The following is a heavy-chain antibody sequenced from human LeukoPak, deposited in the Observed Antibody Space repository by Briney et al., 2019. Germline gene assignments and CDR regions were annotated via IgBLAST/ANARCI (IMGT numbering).Heavy chain of an antibody. CDR2: ISYDGSNK. V-gene: IGHV3-30*18. D-gene: IGHD1-26*01. CDR1: GFTFSSYG. Sequence: PGGSLRLSCAASGFTFSSYGMHWVRQAPGKGLEWVAVISYDGSNKYYADSVKGRFTISRDNSKNTLYLQMNSLRAEDTAVYYCAKGGSYSGRFDYWGQGTLVTVSS. J-gene: IGHJ4*02. CDR3: AKGGSYSGRFDY.